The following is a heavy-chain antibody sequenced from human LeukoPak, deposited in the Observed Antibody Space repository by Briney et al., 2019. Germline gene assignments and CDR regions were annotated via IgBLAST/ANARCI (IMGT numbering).Heavy chain of an antibody. D-gene: IGHD3-22*01. CDR2: IIPIFGTA. CDR1: GYTFTSYY. J-gene: IGHJ4*02. Sequence: SVKVSCKASGYTFTSYYMHWVRQAPGQGLEWMGGIIPIFGTANYAQKFQGRVTITADESTSTAYMELSSLRSEDTAVYYCARIKDDSSGYYFDYWGQGTLVTVSS. V-gene: IGHV1-69*13. CDR3: ARIKDDSSGYYFDY.